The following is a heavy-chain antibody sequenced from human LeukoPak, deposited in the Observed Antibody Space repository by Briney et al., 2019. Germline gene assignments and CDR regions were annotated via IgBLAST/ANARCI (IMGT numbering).Heavy chain of an antibody. CDR1: GYTFNGYY. CDR3: ARSVAGYSSGWYPLGY. CDR2: INPNSGGT. J-gene: IGHJ4*02. D-gene: IGHD6-19*01. Sequence: ASVKVSCKASGYTFNGYYMHWVRQAPGQGLEWMGWINPNSGGTNYAQKFQGRVTMTRDTSISTAYMELSRLRSDDTAVYYCARSVAGYSSGWYPLGYRGQGTLVTVSS. V-gene: IGHV1-2*02.